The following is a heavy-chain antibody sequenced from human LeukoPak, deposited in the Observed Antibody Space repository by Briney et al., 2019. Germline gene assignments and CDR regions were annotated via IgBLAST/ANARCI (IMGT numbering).Heavy chain of an antibody. D-gene: IGHD2-2*01. CDR2: IRSIPYGGTT. V-gene: IGHV3-49*03. CDR1: GFTFGDYA. Sequence: PGGSLRLSCTASGFTFGDYAMSWFRQAPGKGLEWVGFIRSIPYGGTTEYAASVKGRFTISRDDSKSIAYLQMNSLITEDTGVYYCTSLKDIVVLSATSGGQGTMVTVSS. CDR3: TSLKDIVVLSATS. J-gene: IGHJ3*01.